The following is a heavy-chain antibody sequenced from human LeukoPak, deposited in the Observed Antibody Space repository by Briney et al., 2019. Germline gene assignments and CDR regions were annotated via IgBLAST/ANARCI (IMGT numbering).Heavy chain of an antibody. J-gene: IGHJ4*02. CDR1: GYTFTSYG. CDR3: ARRSVGATVSRGYYFDY. V-gene: IGHV1-18*03. CDR2: ISAYNGNT. Sequence: ASVKVSCRASGYTFTSYGISWVRQAPGQGLEWMGWISAYNGNTTCAHKLQGRVTMTTDTSASTAYMELSSLRSEDMAVYYCARRSVGATVSRGYYFDYSGQGTLVTASS. D-gene: IGHD1-26*01.